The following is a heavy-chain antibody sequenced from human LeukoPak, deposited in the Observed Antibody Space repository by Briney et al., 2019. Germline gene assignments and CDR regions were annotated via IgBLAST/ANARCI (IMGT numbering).Heavy chain of an antibody. D-gene: IGHD3-3*01. Sequence: SETLSLTCAVYGGSFSGYYWSWIRQPPGKGLEWIGEINHSGSTNYNPSLKSRVTISVDTSKNQLSLKLSSVTAADTAVYYCARGLRFWSGYYASPFDYWGQGTLVTVSS. V-gene: IGHV4-34*01. CDR3: ARGLRFWSGYYASPFDY. J-gene: IGHJ4*02. CDR1: GGSFSGYY. CDR2: INHSGST.